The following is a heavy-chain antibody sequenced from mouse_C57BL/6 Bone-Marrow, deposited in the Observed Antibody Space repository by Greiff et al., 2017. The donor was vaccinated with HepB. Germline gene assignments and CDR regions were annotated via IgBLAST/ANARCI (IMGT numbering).Heavy chain of an antibody. CDR3: ARKDPAYYAMDF. J-gene: IGHJ4*01. Sequence: EVKLVESGGGLVKPGGSLKLSCAASGFTFSSYAMSWVRQTPEKRLEWVATISDGGSYTYYPDNVKGRFTISRDNAKNNLYLQMSHLKSEDTAMYYCARKDPAYYAMDFWGQGTAVTVSS. CDR2: ISDGGSYT. V-gene: IGHV5-4*03. CDR1: GFTFSSYA.